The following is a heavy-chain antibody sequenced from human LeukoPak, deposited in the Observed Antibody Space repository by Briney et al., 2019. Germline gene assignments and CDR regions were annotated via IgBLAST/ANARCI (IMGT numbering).Heavy chain of an antibody. V-gene: IGHV4-34*01. CDR3: ARGRGVVGATKEFDY. CDR1: GGSFSGYY. CDR2: INHSGST. Sequence: PSETLSLTCAVYGGSFSGYYWSWIRQPPGKGLEWIGEINHSGSTNYNPSLESRVTISVDTSKNQFSLKLSSVTAADTAVYYCARGRGVVGATKEFDYWGLGTLVTVSS. J-gene: IGHJ4*02. D-gene: IGHD1-26*01.